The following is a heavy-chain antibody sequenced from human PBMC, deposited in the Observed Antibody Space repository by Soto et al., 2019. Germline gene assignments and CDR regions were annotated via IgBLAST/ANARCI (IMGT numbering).Heavy chain of an antibody. CDR3: AGDRRGYCTGRSCSYNWFDP. CDR1: GGSISSGGYY. CDR2: IYYSGTT. D-gene: IGHD2-15*01. V-gene: IGHV4-31*03. Sequence: KHSETLSLTCTVSGGSISSGGYYWSWIRQHPGKGLEWIGYIYYSGTTYYNPSLKSRVTISVDTSKNQFSLKLSSVTAADTAVYYCAGDRRGYCTGRSCSYNWFDPWGQGTLVTVSS. J-gene: IGHJ5*02.